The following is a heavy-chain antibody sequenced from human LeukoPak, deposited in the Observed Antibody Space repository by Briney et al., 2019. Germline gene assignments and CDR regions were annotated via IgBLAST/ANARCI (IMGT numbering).Heavy chain of an antibody. Sequence: GGSLRLSCAASGFTFSSYGMHWVRQAPGKGLEGVAVISYDGSNKYYADSVKGRFTISRDNSKNTLYLQMNSLRAEDTAVYYCAKGYSSSWYYRYFDYWGQGTLVTVSS. CDR3: AKGYSSSWYYRYFDY. D-gene: IGHD6-13*01. V-gene: IGHV3-30*18. CDR1: GFTFSSYG. CDR2: ISYDGSNK. J-gene: IGHJ4*02.